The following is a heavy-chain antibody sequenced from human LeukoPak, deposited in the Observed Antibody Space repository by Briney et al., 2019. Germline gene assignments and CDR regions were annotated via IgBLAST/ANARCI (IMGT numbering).Heavy chain of an antibody. CDR1: RFNLSAYT. CDR2: ISWNSGSI. V-gene: IGHV3-9*01. D-gene: IGHD2-15*01. J-gene: IGHJ1*01. CDR3: AKDGTYCSGGSCYLAYFQH. Sequence: GGSLRLSCAASRFNLSAYTMTWVRQAPGKGLEWVSGISWNSGSIGYADSVKGRFTISRDNAKNSLYLQMNSLRAEDTALYYCAKDGTYCSGGSCYLAYFQHWGQGTLVTVSS.